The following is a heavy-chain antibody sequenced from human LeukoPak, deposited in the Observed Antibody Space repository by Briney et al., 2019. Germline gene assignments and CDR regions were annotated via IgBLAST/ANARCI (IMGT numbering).Heavy chain of an antibody. CDR1: GGTFSSYA. J-gene: IGHJ3*02. CDR3: ARDRSPYYDFWSGYGDAFDI. Sequence: ASVKVSCKASGGTFSSYAISWVRQAPGQGLEWMGGIIPIFGTANYAQKFQGRVTITTDESTSTAYMELSSLRSEDTAVYYCARDRSPYYDFWSGYGDAFDIWGQGTMVTVSS. CDR2: IIPIFGTA. V-gene: IGHV1-69*05. D-gene: IGHD3-3*01.